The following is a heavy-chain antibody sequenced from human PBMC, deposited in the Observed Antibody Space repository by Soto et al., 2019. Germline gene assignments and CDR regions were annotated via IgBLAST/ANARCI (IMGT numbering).Heavy chain of an antibody. CDR2: IYYSGTT. CDR3: ERREIQGPIDY. CDR1: GYSISSSNW. D-gene: IGHD1-26*01. J-gene: IGHJ4*02. Sequence: PSETLSLTCAVSGYSISSSNWWGWIRQPPGKGLEWIGYIYYSGTTYYNPSLKSRVTMSVDTSKNQFSLKLTSVTAVDNAVYYCERREIQGPIDYWGQGTLVTVSX. V-gene: IGHV4-28*01.